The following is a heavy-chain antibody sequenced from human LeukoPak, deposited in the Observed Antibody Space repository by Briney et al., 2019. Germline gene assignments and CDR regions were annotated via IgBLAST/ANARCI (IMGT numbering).Heavy chain of an antibody. CDR1: GFTVSSNY. CDR3: ARETYYYDSSGYYGPNWFDP. D-gene: IGHD3-22*01. CDR2: IYSGGST. J-gene: IGHJ5*02. Sequence: GGSLRPSCAASGFTVSSNYMSWVRQAPGKGLEWVSVIYSGGSTYYADSVKGRFTISRDNSKNTLYLQMNSLRAEDTAVYYCARETYYYDSSGYYGPNWFDPWGQGTLVTVSS. V-gene: IGHV3-53*01.